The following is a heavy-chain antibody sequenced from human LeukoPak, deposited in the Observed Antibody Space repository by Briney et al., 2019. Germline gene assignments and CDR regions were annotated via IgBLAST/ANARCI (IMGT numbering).Heavy chain of an antibody. D-gene: IGHD2-21*02. V-gene: IGHV4-39*07. Sequence: SETLSLTCTVSGVSISSSSYYWSWIRQPPGKGLEWIGEINHSGSTNYNPSLKSRVTISVDTSKNQFSLKLSSVTAADTAVYYCARGPPYIVVVTAIGFFDYWGQGTLVTVSS. CDR1: GVSISSSSYY. CDR3: ARGPPYIVVVTAIGFFDY. CDR2: INHSGST. J-gene: IGHJ4*02.